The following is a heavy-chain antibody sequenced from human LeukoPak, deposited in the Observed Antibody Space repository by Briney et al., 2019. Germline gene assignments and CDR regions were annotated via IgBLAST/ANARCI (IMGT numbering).Heavy chain of an antibody. CDR1: GYTFTSYA. V-gene: IGHV1-3*01. J-gene: IGHJ4*02. D-gene: IGHD7-27*01. CDR2: ISGGNGNT. Sequence: ASVKVSCKASGYTFTSYAMNWVRQAPGQRLEWMGWISGGNGNTKYSQQFQGRVTLTRDTSASTAYMELSSLRSEDTAVYYCARDAYGELTGDDYFDYWGQGTLVTVSS. CDR3: ARDAYGELTGDDYFDY.